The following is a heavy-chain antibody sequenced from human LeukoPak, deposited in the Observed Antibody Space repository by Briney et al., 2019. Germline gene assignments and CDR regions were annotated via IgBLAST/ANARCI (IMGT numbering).Heavy chain of an antibody. J-gene: IGHJ4*02. Sequence: SETLSLTCTVSGGSISSSFSYWVWIRQPPGKGLEWIGSINHSGSTYSTPSLKSRVIISIDTSKNQFSLKLNSVTAADTAVYYCMRATSGTYPPFEHWGQGILVTVSS. V-gene: IGHV4-39*01. CDR3: MRATSGTYPPFEH. CDR1: GGSISSSFSY. CDR2: INHSGST. D-gene: IGHD1-26*01.